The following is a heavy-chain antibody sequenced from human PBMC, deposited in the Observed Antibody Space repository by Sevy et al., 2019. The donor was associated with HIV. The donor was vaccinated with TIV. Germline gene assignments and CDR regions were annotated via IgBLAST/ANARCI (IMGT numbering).Heavy chain of an antibody. D-gene: IGHD7-27*01. V-gene: IGHV3-30-3*01. Sequence: GGSLRLSCVASGFAFSNYYAMHWVRQAPGKGLEWVALISYDGSDKYYADSVKGRFTISRDNFKNTLFLQMNSLTTEDTAVYYCARDDHWAFDYWGQGALVTVSS. CDR3: ARDDHWAFDY. CDR1: GFAFSNYYA. CDR2: ISYDGSDK. J-gene: IGHJ4*02.